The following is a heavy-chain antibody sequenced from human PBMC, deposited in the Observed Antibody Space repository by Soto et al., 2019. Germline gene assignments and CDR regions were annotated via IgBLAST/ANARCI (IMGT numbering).Heavy chain of an antibody. D-gene: IGHD2-2*01. CDR1: GFTFSAYY. V-gene: IGHV1-2*02. CDR2: INLNSGGT. CDR3: ARSLLDEYSSSWRSAYYGMDV. J-gene: IGHJ6*01. Sequence: ASVKVSCKASGFTFSAYYIYWVRQAPGQGLEWIGWINLNSGGTNNAQKFQGRVTMTRDTSTSTVYMELSALISDDTAVYFCARSLLDEYSSSWRSAYYGMDVWGQGTTVTVSS.